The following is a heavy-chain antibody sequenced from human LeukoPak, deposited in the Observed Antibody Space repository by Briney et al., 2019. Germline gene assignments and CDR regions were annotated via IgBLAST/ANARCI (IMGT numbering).Heavy chain of an antibody. CDR1: GGSFSGYY. V-gene: IGHV4-34*01. CDR2: INDSGST. J-gene: IGHJ6*03. CDR3: ARGRARRVYYYYYMDV. Sequence: SETLSLTCAVYGGSFSGYYWSWIRQPPGKGLEWIGEINDSGSTNYNPSLKSRVTISVDTSKNQFSLKLSSVTAADTAVYYCARGRARRVYYYYYMDVWGKGTTVTVSS.